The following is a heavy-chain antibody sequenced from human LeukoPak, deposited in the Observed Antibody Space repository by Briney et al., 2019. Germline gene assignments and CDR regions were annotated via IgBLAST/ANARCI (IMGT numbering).Heavy chain of an antibody. CDR2: IYHSGST. D-gene: IGHD6-13*01. V-gene: IGHV4-4*02. J-gene: IGHJ4*02. CDR1: GXSISSSNW. CDR3: ARGEGYSSSWYQPHFDY. Sequence: SETLSLTCAVSGXSISSSNWWSWVRQPPGKGLEWIGKIYHSGSTKYNPSLKSRVTISVDNSKNQFSLELSSVTAADTAVYYCARGEGYSSSWYQPHFDYWGQGTQVTVSS.